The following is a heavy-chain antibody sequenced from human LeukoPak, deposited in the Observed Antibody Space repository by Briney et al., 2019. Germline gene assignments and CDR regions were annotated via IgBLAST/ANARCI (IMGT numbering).Heavy chain of an antibody. Sequence: PSETLSLTCAVSGGSLSSYYWIWIRQPPGKGLGWIGYIYYSGITNYNPSPKSRATISVATSKNKFSLKLNSVTAADTALYCCAVPLYSGYERVFAYWGQGTLVTVSS. V-gene: IGHV4-59*08. CDR3: AVPLYSGYERVFAY. CDR1: GGSLSSYY. J-gene: IGHJ4*02. D-gene: IGHD5-12*01. CDR2: IYYSGIT.